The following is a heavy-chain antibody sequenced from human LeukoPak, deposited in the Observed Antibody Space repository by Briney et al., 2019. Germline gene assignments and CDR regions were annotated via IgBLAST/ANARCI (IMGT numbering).Heavy chain of an antibody. CDR2: ISAYNGNT. J-gene: IGHJ4*02. V-gene: IGHV1-18*01. Sequence: ASVKVSCKASGGTFSSYAISWVRQAPGQGLEWMGWISAYNGNTNYAQKLQGRVTMTTDTSTSTAYMELRSLRSDDTAVYYCARDGGYYYDRRYYFDYWGQGTLVTVSS. CDR1: GGTFSSYA. D-gene: IGHD3-22*01. CDR3: ARDGGYYYDRRYYFDY.